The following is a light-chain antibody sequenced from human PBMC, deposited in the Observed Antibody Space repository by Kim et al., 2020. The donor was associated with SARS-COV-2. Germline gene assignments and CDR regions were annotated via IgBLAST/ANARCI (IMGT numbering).Light chain of an antibody. CDR3: QQYGSSPRT. J-gene: IGKJ2*01. V-gene: IGKV3-20*01. CDR2: AAS. CDR1: QSVSSSY. Sequence: SPGDRATLPCSASQSVSSSYLACYQQKPGQAPRLLIYAASSRATGIPDRFSGSGSGTDFTLTISRLEPEDFAVYYCQQYGSSPRTFGQGTKLEIK.